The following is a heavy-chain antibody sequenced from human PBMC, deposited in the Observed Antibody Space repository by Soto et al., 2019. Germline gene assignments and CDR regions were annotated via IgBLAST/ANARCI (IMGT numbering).Heavy chain of an antibody. CDR3: ARGEWLLALAGDY. J-gene: IGHJ4*02. CDR1: GGSISSYY. V-gene: IGHV4-59*01. CDR2: IYYSGST. D-gene: IGHD3-3*01. Sequence: SETMSLTCTVSGGSISSYYWSWIRQPPGKGLEWIGYIYYSGSTNYNPSLKSRVTISVDTSKNQFSLKLSSVTAADTAVYYCARGEWLLALAGDYWGRGTPGTV.